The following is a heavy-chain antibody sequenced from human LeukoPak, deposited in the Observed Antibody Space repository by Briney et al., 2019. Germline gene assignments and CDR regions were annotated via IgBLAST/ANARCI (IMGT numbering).Heavy chain of an antibody. CDR1: SGSLSSGRYL. Sequence: SQTLSLTHTVWSGSLSSGRYLWSWIRQPAGKGLEWIGRIDNGGTTNYNPSLKSRVTISEDTSKSQFSLRLSSVTAADTAVYYCASGPFDLRNYYYHMDVWGKGTTVTVSS. V-gene: IGHV4-61*02. CDR2: IDNGGTT. CDR3: ASGPFDLRNYYYHMDV. J-gene: IGHJ6*03. D-gene: IGHD3-9*01.